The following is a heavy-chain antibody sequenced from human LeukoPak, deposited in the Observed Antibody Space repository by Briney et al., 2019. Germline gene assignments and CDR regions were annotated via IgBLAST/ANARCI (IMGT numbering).Heavy chain of an antibody. CDR1: GGSIDTYY. V-gene: IGHV4-4*07. J-gene: IGHJ4*01. D-gene: IGHD6-19*01. Sequence: PSETLSLTCSVSGGSIDTYYWSWIRQPAGKGLEWIAQIHTSGRTDFNPSLKSRVSISMDTPNNQFSLMISSVTAAATAIYYCAGRGLSTGWTFDYWGHGTLVTVSS. CDR2: IHTSGRT. CDR3: AGRGLSTGWTFDY.